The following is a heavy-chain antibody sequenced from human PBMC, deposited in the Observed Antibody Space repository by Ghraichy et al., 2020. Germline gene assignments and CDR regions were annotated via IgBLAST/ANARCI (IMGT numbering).Heavy chain of an antibody. CDR2: IYTSGST. CDR3: ARQRGGYSYGYDSYYYYYGMDV. Sequence: ETLSLTCTVSGGSISSYYWSWIRQPPGKGLEWIGYIYTSGSTNYNPSLKSRVTISVDTSKNQFSLKLSSVTAADTAVYYCARQRGGYSYGYDSYYYYYGMDVWGQGTTVTVSS. J-gene: IGHJ6*02. V-gene: IGHV4-4*09. CDR1: GGSISSYY. D-gene: IGHD5-18*01.